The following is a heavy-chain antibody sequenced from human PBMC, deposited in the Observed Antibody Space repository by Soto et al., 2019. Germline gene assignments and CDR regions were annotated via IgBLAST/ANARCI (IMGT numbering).Heavy chain of an antibody. CDR1: GCAISNCGYL. CDR3: ARSLTTVVMMDV. J-gene: IGHJ6*02. Sequence: PSETLSPTFTRSGCAISNCGYLWTCIRQSPGKGLEWIGYIFDAGNTFYNPSLRSRVTLSVDRSRNQFSLKLSSVTAADTAVYYCARSLTTVVMMDVWGQGTTVT. V-gene: IGHV4-30-2*06. D-gene: IGHD4-17*01. CDR2: IFDAGNT.